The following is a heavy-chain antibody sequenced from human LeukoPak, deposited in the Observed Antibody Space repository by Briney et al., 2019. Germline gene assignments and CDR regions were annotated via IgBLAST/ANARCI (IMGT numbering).Heavy chain of an antibody. V-gene: IGHV4-31*03. CDR2: IYYSGST. J-gene: IGHJ4*02. D-gene: IGHD3-22*01. CDR1: GGSISSGGYY. CDR3: ARLQGGRSGYYPFDS. Sequence: SQTLSLTCTVSGGSISSGGYYWSWIRQHPGKGLEWIGYIYYSGSTYYNPSLKSRVTISVDTSKNQFSLKLSSVTAADTAVYYCARLQGGRSGYYPFDSWGQGTLVTVSS.